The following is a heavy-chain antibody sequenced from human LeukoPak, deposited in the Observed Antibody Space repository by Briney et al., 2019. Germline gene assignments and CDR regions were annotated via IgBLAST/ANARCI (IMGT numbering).Heavy chain of an antibody. Sequence: PSETLSLTCTVSGASITSSNYYWSWIRQPPGKGLEWIGEINHSGSTNYNPSLKSRVTISVDTSKNQFSLKLSSVAAADTAVYYCARGQKNTPFDYWGQGTLVTVSS. V-gene: IGHV4-39*07. CDR2: INHSGST. J-gene: IGHJ4*02. CDR1: GASITSSNYY. CDR3: ARGQKNTPFDY. D-gene: IGHD2/OR15-2a*01.